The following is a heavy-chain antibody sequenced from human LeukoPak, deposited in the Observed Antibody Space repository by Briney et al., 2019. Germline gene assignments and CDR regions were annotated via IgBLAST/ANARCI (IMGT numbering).Heavy chain of an antibody. D-gene: IGHD1-26*01. J-gene: IGHJ4*02. Sequence: SQTLSLTCTVSGGSISSYYWSWIRQPPGKGLELIGCIYYSGSTNYNPSLKSRVTILVDPSKNQFSLQLSSVTAADTAVYYCAGVGAIAGAIDYWGQGTLVTVSS. CDR3: AGVGAIAGAIDY. CDR2: IYYSGST. V-gene: IGHV4-59*01. CDR1: GGSISSYY.